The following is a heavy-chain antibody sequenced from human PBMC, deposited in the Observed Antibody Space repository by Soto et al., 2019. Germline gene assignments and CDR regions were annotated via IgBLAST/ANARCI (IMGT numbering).Heavy chain of an antibody. CDR2: IHNSGIP. J-gene: IGHJ4*02. Sequence: QVQLQESGPGLVNPSQTLSLTCTASGGSISSHDYYWSWMRQHPARGLEWIGYIHNSGIPYYSPSLRSRVTISGDTSQNQVYLELRSVTAADTAVYYCAGKPNALYYFDFWGQGTLVTVSS. CDR1: GGSISSHDYY. V-gene: IGHV4-31*03. CDR3: AGKPNALYYFDF. D-gene: IGHD2-8*01.